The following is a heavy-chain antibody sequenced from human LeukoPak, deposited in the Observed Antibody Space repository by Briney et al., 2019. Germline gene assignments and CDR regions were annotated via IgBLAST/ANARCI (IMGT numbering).Heavy chain of an antibody. D-gene: IGHD4-17*01. J-gene: IGHJ4*02. CDR2: IKSETDGGTT. Sequence: PGGSLRLSCAASGFTFSNAWMSWVRQAPGKGLEWVGRIKSETDGGTTDYAAPVKGRFTISRDDSKNTLYLQMNSLKTEDTAVYYCTTDSTVTTDFDYWGQGTLVTVSS. CDR1: GFTFSNAW. V-gene: IGHV3-15*01. CDR3: TTDSTVTTDFDY.